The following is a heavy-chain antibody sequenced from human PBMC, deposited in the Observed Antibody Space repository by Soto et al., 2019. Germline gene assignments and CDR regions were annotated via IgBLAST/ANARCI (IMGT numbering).Heavy chain of an antibody. CDR1: GGSISSYY. CDR2: IYYSGST. J-gene: IGHJ4*02. Sequence: NPSETLSLTCTVSGGSISSYYWSWIRQPPGKGLEWIGYIYYSGSTNYNPSLKSRVTISVDTSKNQFSLKLSSVTAADTAVYYCARRVDYKARGYFDYWGQGTLVTVSS. CDR3: ARRVDYKARGYFDY. V-gene: IGHV4-59*08. D-gene: IGHD4-4*01.